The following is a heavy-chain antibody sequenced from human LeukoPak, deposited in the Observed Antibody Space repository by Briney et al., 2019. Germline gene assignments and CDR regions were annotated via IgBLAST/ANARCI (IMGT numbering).Heavy chain of an antibody. CDR2: IGWNSGSI. J-gene: IGHJ5*02. CDR3: ARCLGRWDVGRWS. V-gene: IGHV3-9*01. D-gene: IGHD2-15*01. Sequence: GGSLRLSCPASGFTFDDYAMHWVRQAPGKGLEWVSGIGWNSGSIGYADSVKGRFTISIDNSKYTLFVQMNSLGAEDTAIYYCARCLGRWDVGRWSWGQGTLVTVSS. CDR1: GFTFDDYA.